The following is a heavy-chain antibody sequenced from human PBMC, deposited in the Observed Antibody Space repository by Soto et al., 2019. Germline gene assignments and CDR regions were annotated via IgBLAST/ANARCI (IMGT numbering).Heavy chain of an antibody. Sequence: ASVKVSCKASGYTFTSYAMHWVRQAPGQRLEWMGWINAGNGNTKYSQKFQGRVTITRDTSASTAYMELSSLRSEDTAVYYCARRRRYGSGSYYWYNYFVHWGQGIPVTVPQ. CDR3: ARRRRYGSGSYYWYNYFVH. J-gene: IGHJ5*02. CDR1: GYTFTSYA. CDR2: INAGNGNT. V-gene: IGHV1-3*01. D-gene: IGHD3-10*01.